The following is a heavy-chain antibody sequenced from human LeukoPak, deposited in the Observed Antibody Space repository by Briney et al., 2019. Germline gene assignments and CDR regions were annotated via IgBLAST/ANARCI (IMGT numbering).Heavy chain of an antibody. CDR3: AREPLHNNGWQRHFDS. V-gene: IGHV3-30-3*01. CDR1: GFTFSSYA. D-gene: IGHD6-19*01. CDR2: ISYDGSNK. J-gene: IGHJ4*02. Sequence: PGGSLRLSCAASGFTFSSYAMHWVRQAPGKGLEWVAVISYDGSNKYYADSVKGRFTISRDNSKNTLYLQMNSLRAEDTAVYYCAREPLHNNGWQRHFDSWGQGTLVTVSS.